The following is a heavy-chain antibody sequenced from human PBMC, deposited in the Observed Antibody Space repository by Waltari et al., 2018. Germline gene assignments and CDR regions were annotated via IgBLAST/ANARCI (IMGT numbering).Heavy chain of an antibody. D-gene: IGHD6-25*01. CDR1: GFTFSFYA. J-gene: IGHJ4*02. CDR2: ISRDARTI. Sequence: EVHLMESGGDLVQPGGSLRLSCAASGFTFSFYAMNWVRQAPGKGLEWVSYISRDARTIYYADSVKGRFTISRENTRDSLFLQMNSRRAEDTAVYFCARDGSRGYDNDYWGQGTLVTVSS. CDR3: ARDGSRGYDNDY. V-gene: IGHV3-48*04.